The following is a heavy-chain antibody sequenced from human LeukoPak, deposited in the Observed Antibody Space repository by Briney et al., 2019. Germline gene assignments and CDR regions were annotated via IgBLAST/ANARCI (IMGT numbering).Heavy chain of an antibody. CDR1: GFIFSSYS. CDR2: ISGRSNYI. CDR3: VKSIAAPGQKYFGY. V-gene: IGHV3-21*06. J-gene: IGHJ4*02. D-gene: IGHD6-13*01. Sequence: PGGSLRLSCAASGFIFSSYSMNWVRQAPGKGLEWVSYISGRSNYIFYADSVKGRFTISRDNAENTLYVQMDSLRVEDTAIYYCVKSIAAPGQKYFGYWGQGIAVTVSA.